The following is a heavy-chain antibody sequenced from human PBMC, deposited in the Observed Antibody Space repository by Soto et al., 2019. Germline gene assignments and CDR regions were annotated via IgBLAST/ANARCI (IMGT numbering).Heavy chain of an antibody. D-gene: IGHD4-17*01. V-gene: IGHV1-69*01. J-gene: IGHJ6*02. CDR1: GGTFSSYA. CDR3: ASHYGDVEGYYYYYGMDV. Sequence: QVQLVQSGAEVKKPGSSVKVSCKASGGTFSSYAISWVRQAPGQGLEWMGGIIPIFGTANYAQKFQGRVTITADESTSTAYMELSSLRSEDTAVYYCASHYGDVEGYYYYYGMDVWGQGTTVTVSS. CDR2: IIPIFGTA.